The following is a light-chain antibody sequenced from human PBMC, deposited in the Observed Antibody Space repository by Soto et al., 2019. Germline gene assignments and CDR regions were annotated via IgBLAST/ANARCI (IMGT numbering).Light chain of an antibody. CDR2: GAS. CDR1: QTVSSSY. Sequence: EIVLTQSPGTLSLSPGERATLSCRASQTVSSSYLAWYQQKPGQAPRLLIYGASSRATGIPDRLSGSGSGTDFTLTISRLEPEDFAVYYCQQYGSPRRTFGQGTKVDIK. V-gene: IGKV3-20*01. CDR3: QQYGSPRRT. J-gene: IGKJ1*01.